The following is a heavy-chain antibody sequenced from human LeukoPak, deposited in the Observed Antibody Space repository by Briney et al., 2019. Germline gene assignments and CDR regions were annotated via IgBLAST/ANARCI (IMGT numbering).Heavy chain of an antibody. J-gene: IGHJ4*02. CDR1: GGTFSSYA. D-gene: IGHD3-10*01. V-gene: IGHV1-69*04. CDR2: IIPILGIA. CDR3: ASVLWFGDPRGYYDY. Sequence: SVKVSCKASGGTFSSYAISWVRQAPGQGLEWMGRIIPILGIANYAQKFQGRVTITADESTSTAYMELSSLRSEDTAVYYCASVLWFGDPRGYYDYWGQGTLVTVSS.